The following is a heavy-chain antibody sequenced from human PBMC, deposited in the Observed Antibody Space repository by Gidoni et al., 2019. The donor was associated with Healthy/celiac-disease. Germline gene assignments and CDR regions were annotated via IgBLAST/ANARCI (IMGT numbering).Heavy chain of an antibody. CDR1: GGSISSGGYY. CDR2: IYYSGST. Sequence: QVQLQESCPGLVKPSQTLSLTCTVSGGSISSGGYYCSWIRQHPGKGLEWSGYIYYSGSTYYNPSLKSRVSISVDTSKNQFSLKLSSVTAADTAVYYCARFEPSYGYSYWGQGTLVTVSS. V-gene: IGHV4-31*03. D-gene: IGHD5-18*01. CDR3: ARFEPSYGYSY. J-gene: IGHJ4*02.